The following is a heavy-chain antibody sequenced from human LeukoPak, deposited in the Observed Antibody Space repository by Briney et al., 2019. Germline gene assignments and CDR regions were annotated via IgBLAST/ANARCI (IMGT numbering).Heavy chain of an antibody. CDR1: GFTFSSYS. CDR2: ISSSSSTI. V-gene: IGHV3-48*04. CDR3: TTGIGNYYYY. D-gene: IGHD1-14*01. Sequence: VGSLRLSCAASGFTFSSYSMNWVRQAPGKGLEWVSYISSSSSTIYYADSVKGRFTISRDNAKNTLYLQMDSLRAEDTAVYYCTTGIGNYYYYWGQGTLVTVAS. J-gene: IGHJ4*02.